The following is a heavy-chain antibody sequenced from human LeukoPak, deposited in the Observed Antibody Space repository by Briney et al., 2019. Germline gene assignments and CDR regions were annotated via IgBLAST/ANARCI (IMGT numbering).Heavy chain of an antibody. V-gene: IGHV1-18*01. CDR3: AREPVPRSSGLQY. CDR2: ISAYNGNT. D-gene: IGHD3-22*01. J-gene: IGHJ4*02. Sequence: ASVKVSCKASGYTFTSYGISWVRQARGQGLEWMGWISAYNGNTNYAQKLQGRVTMTTDTSTSTAYMELSSLRSEDTAVYFCAREPVPRSSGLQYWGQGTLVTVSS. CDR1: GYTFTSYG.